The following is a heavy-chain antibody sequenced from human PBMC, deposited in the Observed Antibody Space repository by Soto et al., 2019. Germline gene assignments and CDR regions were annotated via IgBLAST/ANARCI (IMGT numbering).Heavy chain of an antibody. J-gene: IGHJ4*02. CDR2: IWNDGSSR. CDR3: SRPDIVAAIGGALDC. V-gene: IGHV3-33*03. Sequence: QVQLVESGGGVVQPGRSLRLSCEASGFTFSNYGMHWVRQAPGKGLEWVAVIWNDGSSRYYADSVKGRFTISRDNAKKTLFLQMSHLRAEEKAVYYCSRPDIVAAIGGALDCWGQGTLVTVSS. CDR1: GFTFSNYG. D-gene: IGHD5-12*01.